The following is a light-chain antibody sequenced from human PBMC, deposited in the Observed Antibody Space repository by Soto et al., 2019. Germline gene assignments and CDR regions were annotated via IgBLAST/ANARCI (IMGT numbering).Light chain of an antibody. CDR2: DAS. V-gene: IGKV1-5*01. J-gene: IGKJ4*01. Sequence: DIQMTQSPSTLSASVGDRFTITGVAIQSISSWLSWYQQKPGTAPKLLIFDASRLESGVPSRFSGSASGTEFTLTISSLQPDDFATYYCQPYDNYPLTFGEGTKVDIK. CDR1: QSISSW. CDR3: QPYDNYPLT.